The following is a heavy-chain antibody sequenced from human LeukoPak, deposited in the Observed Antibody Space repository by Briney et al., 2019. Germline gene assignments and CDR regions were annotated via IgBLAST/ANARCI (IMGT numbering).Heavy chain of an antibody. Sequence: SETLSLTCTVSGGPISSGDYYWGWIRQPPGMGPQWIGSINYRGTTYYNPSLQSRVAISVDTSKNQFSLQLTSVTATDTAVYYCARVSRDSGNYYTFLDYWGQGTLVTVSS. D-gene: IGHD1-26*01. CDR3: ARVSRDSGNYYTFLDY. CDR1: GGPISSGDYY. V-gene: IGHV4-39*07. J-gene: IGHJ4*02. CDR2: INYRGTT.